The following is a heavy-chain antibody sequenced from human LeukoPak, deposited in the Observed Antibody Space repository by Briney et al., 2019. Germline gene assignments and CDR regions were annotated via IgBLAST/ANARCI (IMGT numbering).Heavy chain of an antibody. Sequence: PGGSLRLSCAASGFISNAHSINWVRQAPGKGLEWVSYISGSGSSIDYADSVGGRFTIYRDSAKNSVYLQMNNLRAEDTAVYYCAKGTGASAWLADYWGQGTLVTVSS. V-gene: IGHV3-48*01. CDR1: GFISNAHS. D-gene: IGHD6-19*01. CDR3: AKGTGASAWLADY. CDR2: ISGSGSSI. J-gene: IGHJ4*02.